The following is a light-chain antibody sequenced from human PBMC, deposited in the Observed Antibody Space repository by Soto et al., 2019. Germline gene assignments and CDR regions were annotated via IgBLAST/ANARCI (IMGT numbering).Light chain of an antibody. J-gene: IGKJ2*01. CDR1: QSVSSN. CDR2: GAS. V-gene: IGKV3-15*01. Sequence: EIVMTQSPATLSVSPGERATLSCRASQSVSSNLAWYQQKPGQAPRLLIYGASTRATGIPARFSGSGSGKELQLTFSSLQSEDCAVYYCQQYNNGPPSYTFGQGTKLEIK. CDR3: QQYNNGPPSYT.